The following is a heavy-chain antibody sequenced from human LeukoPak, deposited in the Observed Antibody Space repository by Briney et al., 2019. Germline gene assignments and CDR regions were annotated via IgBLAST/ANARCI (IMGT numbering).Heavy chain of an antibody. CDR3: ARGTGAPPYYYYYYMDV. D-gene: IGHD4/OR15-4a*01. V-gene: IGHV3-9*01. Sequence: GGSLRLSCAASGFTFDDYAMHWVRQAPGKGLEWVSGISWNSGSIGYADSVKGRFTISRDNAKNTLYLQMNSLRAEDTAVYYCARGTGAPPYYYYYYMDVWGKGTTVTVSS. CDR2: ISWNSGSI. CDR1: GFTFDDYA. J-gene: IGHJ6*03.